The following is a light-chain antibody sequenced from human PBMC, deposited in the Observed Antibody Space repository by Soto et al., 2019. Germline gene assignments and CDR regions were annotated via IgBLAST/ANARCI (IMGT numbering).Light chain of an antibody. V-gene: IGKV1-5*03. CDR1: QSISSW. CDR3: QRCDTYPVT. J-gene: IGKJ3*01. CDR2: KAS. Sequence: DIQMTQSPSTLSASVGDRVTITCRASQSISSWLAWYQQKPGKAPKLLIYKASSLESGVPSRFSGSGSGTEFTLTIRSLQPDDFATYYCQRCDTYPVTFGPGTKVDIK.